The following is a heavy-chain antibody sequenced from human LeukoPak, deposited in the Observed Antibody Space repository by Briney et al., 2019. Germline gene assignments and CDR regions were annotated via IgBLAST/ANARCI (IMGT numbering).Heavy chain of an antibody. D-gene: IGHD3-10*01. V-gene: IGHV3-15*01. CDR2: IKSKTDGGTS. J-gene: IGHJ1*01. CDR3: TTDPVGYYGSGTGN. CDR1: GFNFNDGF. Sequence: GGSLRLSCAAFGFNFNDGFMSWVRQAPGKGLEGVALIKSKTDGGTSHYSAPVRGRFIISRDDSRKMLYLDMNSLKTEDTALYFCTTDPVGYYGSGTGNWGQGTRVTVSS.